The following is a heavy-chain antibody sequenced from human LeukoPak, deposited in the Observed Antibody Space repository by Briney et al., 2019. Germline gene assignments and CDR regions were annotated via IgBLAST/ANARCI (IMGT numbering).Heavy chain of an antibody. CDR1: GASISNYY. CDR3: ARVCSSSWFFAFDI. D-gene: IGHD6-13*01. CDR2: IHSSGST. Sequence: PSETLSLTCTVSGASISNYYWSWIRQPPGKGLEWIGFIHSSGSTGYNSSLKSRVTISVDTSKNQLSLQLSSVTAADTAVYYCARVCSSSWFFAFDIWGQGTMVTVSS. V-gene: IGHV4-59*01. J-gene: IGHJ3*02.